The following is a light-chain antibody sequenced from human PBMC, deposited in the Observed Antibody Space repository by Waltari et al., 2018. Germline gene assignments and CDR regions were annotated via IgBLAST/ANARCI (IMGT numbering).Light chain of an antibody. Sequence: DIQMTQSPSTLSASVGDRVTISCRARQSVGSLLDWDQQKPAKAPKLLIYMASSLESGVPSRFSGSGSGTEFTLTISSLQPDDFATYSCQQYSSFSTFGQGTKL. V-gene: IGKV1-5*03. J-gene: IGKJ2*01. CDR2: MAS. CDR1: QSVGSL. CDR3: QQYSSFST.